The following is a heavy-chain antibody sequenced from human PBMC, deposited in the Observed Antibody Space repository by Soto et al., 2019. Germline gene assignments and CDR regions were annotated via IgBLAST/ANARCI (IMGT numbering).Heavy chain of an antibody. J-gene: IGHJ4*02. Sequence: EVQLLEAGGGLVQPGWSLRLSCAASGFTFSNYAMSWVRQATGKGLEWVSIISGSGDSPYYADSVKGRFTISRDKSRNTLYLQMNSLRAGDSDNYYSAKEGTSCLYSFDYWGQGTLVTVSS. CDR2: ISGSGDSP. D-gene: IGHD2-2*01. V-gene: IGHV3-23*01. CDR3: AKEGTSCLYSFDY. CDR1: GFTFSNYA.